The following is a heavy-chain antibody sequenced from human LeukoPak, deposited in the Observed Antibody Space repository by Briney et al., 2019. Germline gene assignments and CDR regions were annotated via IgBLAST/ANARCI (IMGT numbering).Heavy chain of an antibody. CDR1: GFTFSSYG. Sequence: GRSLRLSCAASGFTFSSYGMHWVRQAPGKGLEWVAVISYDGSNKYYADSVKGRFTISRDNSKNTLYLQMNSLRAEDTAVYYCAKDLGVFDSSGHPPFDYWGQGTLVTVSS. CDR3: AKDLGVFDSSGHPPFDY. D-gene: IGHD3-22*01. CDR2: ISYDGSNK. V-gene: IGHV3-30*18. J-gene: IGHJ4*02.